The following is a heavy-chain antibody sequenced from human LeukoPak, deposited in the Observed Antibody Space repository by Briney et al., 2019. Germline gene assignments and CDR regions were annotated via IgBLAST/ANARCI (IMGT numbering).Heavy chain of an antibody. Sequence: PGGSLRLSCAASGFTFSSYGMSWVRQAPGKGLEWVSAISGSGGSTYYADSVKGRFTISRDNSKNTLYLQMNSLRAEDTAVYYCAKGSRYHYDSSGYYSYWGQGTLVTVSS. J-gene: IGHJ4*02. CDR3: AKGSRYHYDSSGYYSY. CDR1: GFTFSSYG. V-gene: IGHV3-23*01. CDR2: ISGSGGST. D-gene: IGHD3-22*01.